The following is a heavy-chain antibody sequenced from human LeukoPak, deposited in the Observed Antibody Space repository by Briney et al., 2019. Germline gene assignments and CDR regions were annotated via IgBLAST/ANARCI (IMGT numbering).Heavy chain of an antibody. D-gene: IGHD6-13*01. V-gene: IGHV4-39*07. J-gene: IGHJ4*02. CDR3: ARLDLIAAAGADY. CDR2: VYYTGVT. Sequence: PSETLSLTCTVSGGYIITSGHYWGWIRQPPGKGLEWIGSVYYTGVTSTNPFFRSRMSISVDTSKNQFSLNLTSVTAADTAVYYCARLDLIAAAGADYWGQGTLVTVSS. CDR1: GGYIITSGHY.